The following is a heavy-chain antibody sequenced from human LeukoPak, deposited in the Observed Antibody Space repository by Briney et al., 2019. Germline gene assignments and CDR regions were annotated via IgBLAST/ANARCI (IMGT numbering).Heavy chain of an antibody. V-gene: IGHV4-4*07. Sequence: PSETLSLTCTVSGGSISSYYWSWIRQPAGKGLEWIGRIYTSGSTNYNPSLKSRVTISVDTSKNQFSLKLSSVTAADTAVYYCVRGRDFWSGSGIDYWGQGTLVTVSS. J-gene: IGHJ4*02. CDR3: VRGRDFWSGSGIDY. CDR2: IYTSGST. D-gene: IGHD3-3*01. CDR1: GGSISSYY.